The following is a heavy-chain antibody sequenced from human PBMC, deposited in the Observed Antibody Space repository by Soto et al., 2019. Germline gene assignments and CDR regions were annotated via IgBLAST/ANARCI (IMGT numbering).Heavy chain of an antibody. V-gene: IGHV6-1*01. J-gene: IGHJ6*02. CDR3: VRDQDGMDV. CDR1: GDSVSSNSAA. Sequence: SQTLSLTCAISGDSVSSNSAAWNWIRLSPSRGLEWLARTYYRSRWYKDYAESLKSRMTINPDTSKNHFSLQLISVTPEDTAVYYCVRDQDGMDVWGQGTTVTVSS. CDR2: TYYRSRWYK.